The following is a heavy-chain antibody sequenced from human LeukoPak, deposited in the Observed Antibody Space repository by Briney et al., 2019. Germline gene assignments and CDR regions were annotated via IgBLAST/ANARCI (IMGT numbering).Heavy chain of an antibody. D-gene: IGHD2-15*01. V-gene: IGHV1-69*13. CDR3: ARNQEQLVVVAAFDY. CDR1: GGTFSSYA. J-gene: IGHJ4*02. Sequence: ASGKVSCKASGGTFSSYAISWVRQAPGQGLEWMGGIIPIFGTANYAQKFQGRVTITADESTSTAYMELSSLRSEDTAVYYCARNQEQLVVVAAFDYWGQGTLVTVSS. CDR2: IIPIFGTA.